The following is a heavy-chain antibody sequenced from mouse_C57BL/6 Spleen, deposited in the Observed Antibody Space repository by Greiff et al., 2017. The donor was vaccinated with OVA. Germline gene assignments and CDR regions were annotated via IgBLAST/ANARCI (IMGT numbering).Heavy chain of an antibody. CDR1: GYSFTDYN. J-gene: IGHJ4*01. CDR2: INPNYGTT. V-gene: IGHV1-39*01. CDR3: ARLANWGRAMDD. D-gene: IGHD4-1*01. Sequence: VQLKESGPELVKPGASVKISCKASGYSFTDYNMNWVKQSNGKSLEWIGVINPNYGTTSYNQKFKGKATLTVDQSSSTAYMQLNSLTSEDSAVYYCARLANWGRAMDDWGQGTSGTVAA.